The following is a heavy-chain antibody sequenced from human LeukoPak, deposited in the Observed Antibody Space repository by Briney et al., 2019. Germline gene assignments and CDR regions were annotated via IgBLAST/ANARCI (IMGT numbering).Heavy chain of an antibody. CDR1: GFTFSSYG. V-gene: IGHV3-30*18. Sequence: GGSLRLSCAASGFTFSSYGMHWVRQAPGKGLEWVAVISYDGSNEYYADSVKGRFTISRDNSKNTLYLQMNSLRAEDTAVYYCAKEFQGIAVAGDFDYWGQGTLVTVSS. J-gene: IGHJ4*02. D-gene: IGHD6-19*01. CDR3: AKEFQGIAVAGDFDY. CDR2: ISYDGSNE.